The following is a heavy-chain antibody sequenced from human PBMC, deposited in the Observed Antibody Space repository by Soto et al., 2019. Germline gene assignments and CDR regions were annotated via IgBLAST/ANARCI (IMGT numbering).Heavy chain of an antibody. V-gene: IGHV3-48*01. CDR1: GFAFSSYD. J-gene: IGHJ4*02. Sequence: EVQLVESGGGLKQPGGSLRLSCAASGFAFSSYDMDWVRQAPGKGLEWVSYINTDGGSIHYAESVKGRFTISRDNARNSLSVQMNSLRVEDPAVYYCVRDPSGWKDFDYWGQGARVTVSS. CDR3: VRDPSGWKDFDY. CDR2: INTDGGSI. D-gene: IGHD1-1*01.